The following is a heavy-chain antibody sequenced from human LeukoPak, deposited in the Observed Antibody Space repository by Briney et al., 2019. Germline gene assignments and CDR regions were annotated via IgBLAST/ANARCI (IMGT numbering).Heavy chain of an antibody. J-gene: IGHJ4*02. Sequence: SETLSLTCAVSGYSISSGYCWGWIRQPPGKGLEWIGSIYHSGSTYYNPSLKSRVTISVDTSKNQFSLKLSSVTAADTAVYYCARQGIGGYYDFWSFDYWGQGTLVTVSS. CDR1: GYSISSGYC. CDR2: IYHSGST. CDR3: ARQGIGGYYDFWSFDY. D-gene: IGHD3-3*01. V-gene: IGHV4-38-2*01.